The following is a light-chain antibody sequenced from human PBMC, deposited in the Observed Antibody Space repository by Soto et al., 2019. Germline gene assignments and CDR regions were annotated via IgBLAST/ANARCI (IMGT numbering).Light chain of an antibody. V-gene: IGLV1-44*01. CDR3: AAWDNGLNAL. CDR1: FSNIGDNA. J-gene: IGLJ1*01. Sequence: QSLLTKPASLSATPGQTVNISCSGSFSNIGDNAVNCYQQVPGAAPKLLIYLNDQRPSGVTGRFSGSKSGASAFLAMSGVQSEDEADYYCAAWDNGLNALFGTGTKVTGL. CDR2: LND.